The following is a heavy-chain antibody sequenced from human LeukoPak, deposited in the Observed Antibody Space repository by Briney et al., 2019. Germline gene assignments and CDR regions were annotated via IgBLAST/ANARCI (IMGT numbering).Heavy chain of an antibody. CDR3: AKDDY. V-gene: IGHV3-7*03. J-gene: IGHJ4*02. CDR2: IKQDGSEK. CDR1: GFTFSSDW. Sequence: PGGSLRLSCAASGFTFSSDWMSWVRQAPGKGLEWVANIKQDGSEKYYVDSVKGRFTISRDNAKNSLYLQMNSLRAEDTAVYYCAKDDYWGQGTLVTVSS.